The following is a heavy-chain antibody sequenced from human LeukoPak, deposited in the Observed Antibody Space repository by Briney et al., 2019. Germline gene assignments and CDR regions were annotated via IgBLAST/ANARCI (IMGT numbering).Heavy chain of an antibody. V-gene: IGHV3-48*03. Sequence: GGSLRLSCAASGFTFSSYEMNWVRQAPGKGLKGVSYISSSGSTIYYADSVKGRFTISRDNAKNSLYLQMSSLRAEDTAVYYCARDWNPHDAFDIWGQGTMVTVSS. CDR2: ISSSGSTI. CDR1: GFTFSSYE. D-gene: IGHD1-1*01. J-gene: IGHJ3*02. CDR3: ARDWNPHDAFDI.